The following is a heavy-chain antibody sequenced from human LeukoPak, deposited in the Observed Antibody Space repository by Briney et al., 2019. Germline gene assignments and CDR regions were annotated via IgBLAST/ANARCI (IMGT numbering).Heavy chain of an antibody. J-gene: IGHJ4*02. Sequence: PGGSLRLSCAASGFTFSSYSMNWVRQAPGKGLEWVSSIRSSSIYIYYADSVKGRFTISRDNAKNSLYLQMNSLRAEDTAVYYCARDLRYYYGSGSYRDYWGQGTLVTVSS. D-gene: IGHD3-10*01. V-gene: IGHV3-21*01. CDR1: GFTFSSYS. CDR2: IRSSSIYI. CDR3: ARDLRYYYGSGSYRDY.